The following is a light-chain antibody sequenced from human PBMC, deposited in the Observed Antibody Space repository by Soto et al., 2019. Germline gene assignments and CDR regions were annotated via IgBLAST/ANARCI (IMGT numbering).Light chain of an antibody. CDR3: QQLNDYPIT. V-gene: IGKV1-9*01. CDR1: QGLTSY. Sequence: DIQLTQSPSFLSASVGDRVTITCRASQGLTSYFAWYQQKPGKAPKLLIYGTFNLQSGVPSWFSGSGSGTEFTLTISSLQPEDFATYYCQQLNDYPITFGGGTKVEI. J-gene: IGKJ4*01. CDR2: GTF.